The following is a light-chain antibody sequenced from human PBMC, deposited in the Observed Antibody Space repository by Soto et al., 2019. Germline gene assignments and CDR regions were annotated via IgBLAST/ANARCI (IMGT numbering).Light chain of an antibody. CDR1: QSISSW. V-gene: IGKV1-5*03. Sequence: DIQVTQSPSTLSASVGDXGTITCRASQSISSWLAWYQQKPGKAPTLLMYKASNLESGVPSRFSGSGSGTEFTLTISSLPPNDFAPYYCQQYYSFCPFGQGTK. CDR3: QQYYSFCP. J-gene: IGKJ1*01. CDR2: KAS.